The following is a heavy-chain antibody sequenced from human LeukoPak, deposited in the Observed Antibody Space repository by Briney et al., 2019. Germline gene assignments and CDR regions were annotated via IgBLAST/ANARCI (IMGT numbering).Heavy chain of an antibody. CDR1: GFTFSSYG. CDR3: ARDFGYWTNGVCYNFDY. CDR2: IWYDGSNK. D-gene: IGHD2-8*01. Sequence: PGGSLRLSCAASGFTFSSYGMHWVRQAPGKGLEWVAVIWYDGSNKYYADSVKGRFTISRDNSKNTLYLQMNSLRAEDTAVYYCARDFGYWTNGVCYNFDYWGQGTLVTVSS. V-gene: IGHV3-33*01. J-gene: IGHJ4*02.